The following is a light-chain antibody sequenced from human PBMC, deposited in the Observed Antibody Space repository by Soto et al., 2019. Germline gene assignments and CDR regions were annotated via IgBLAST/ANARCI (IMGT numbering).Light chain of an antibody. CDR1: QTVRNNY. CDR2: DAS. Sequence: EFVLTQSPGTLSLSPGERATVSCRASQTVRNNYLAWYQQKPGQAPRLLIYDASSRATGIPDRYSASGSGTDFTLTISRLEPEDFAVFFCQQYGTSEIIFGQGTRLEIK. CDR3: QQYGTSEII. J-gene: IGKJ5*01. V-gene: IGKV3-20*01.